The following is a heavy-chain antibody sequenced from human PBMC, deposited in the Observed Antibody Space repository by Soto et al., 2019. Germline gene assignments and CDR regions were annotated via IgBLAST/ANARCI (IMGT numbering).Heavy chain of an antibody. D-gene: IGHD5-12*01. CDR1: GASISYGGFS. Sequence: LPETLSLTCTVSGASISYGGFSWSWIRQSPGKGLEWIGYISHLENTYLHPSFKSRLTMSIDRTRNQFSLKLSSVTAADMAVYYCARGGGYDSFDYWGQGVLVTVSS. CDR3: ARGGGYDSFDY. J-gene: IGHJ4*02. CDR2: ISHLENT. V-gene: IGHV4-30-2*06.